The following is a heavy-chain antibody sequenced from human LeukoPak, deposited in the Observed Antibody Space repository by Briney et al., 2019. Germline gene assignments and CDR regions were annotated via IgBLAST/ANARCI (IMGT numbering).Heavy chain of an antibody. CDR2: IYNTGRT. D-gene: IGHD3-16*02. CDR1: GGSITNYY. CDR3: AAPYYDYVWGSYRPFDY. Sequence: SETLSLTCSVSGGSITNYYWSWIRQSPGKGLEWIGFIYNTGRTNYNPSLQGRVTMSIDTSKNQFSLKLSSVTAADTAVYYCAAPYYDYVWGSYRPFDYWGQGTLVTVSS. V-gene: IGHV4-59*08. J-gene: IGHJ4*02.